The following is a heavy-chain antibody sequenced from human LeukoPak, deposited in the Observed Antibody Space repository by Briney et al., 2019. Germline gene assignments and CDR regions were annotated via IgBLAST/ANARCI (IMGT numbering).Heavy chain of an antibody. V-gene: IGHV3-21*01. CDR1: GFTFSGYS. CDR3: ASDGVIAPDYYYYGMDV. Sequence: GGSLRLSCAASGFTFSGYSMNWVRQAPGKGLEWVSSISSSSSYIYYADSVKGRFTISRDNAKNSLYLQMNSLRAEDTAVYYCASDGVIAPDYYYYGMDVWGQGTTVTVSS. J-gene: IGHJ6*02. CDR2: ISSSSSYI. D-gene: IGHD3-16*02.